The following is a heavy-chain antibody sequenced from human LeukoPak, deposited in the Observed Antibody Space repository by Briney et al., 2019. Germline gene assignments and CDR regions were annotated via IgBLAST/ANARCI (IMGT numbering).Heavy chain of an antibody. Sequence: ASVKVSCKASGYTFTSYGISWVRQAPGQGLEWMGWISAYNGNTNYAQELQGRVTMTTDTSTSTAYMELRSLRSDDTAVYYCARAARFLEWLSGYYMDVWDKGTTVTVSS. D-gene: IGHD3-3*01. CDR3: ARAARFLEWLSGYYMDV. CDR1: GYTFTSYG. J-gene: IGHJ6*03. CDR2: ISAYNGNT. V-gene: IGHV1-18*01.